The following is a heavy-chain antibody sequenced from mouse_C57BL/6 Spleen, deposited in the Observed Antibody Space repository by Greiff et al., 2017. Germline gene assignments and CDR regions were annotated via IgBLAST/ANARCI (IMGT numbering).Heavy chain of an antibody. CDR2: IDPETGGT. CDR1: GYTFTDYE. CDR3: TVCYGNFDY. Sequence: QVQLQQSGAELVRPGASVTLSCKASGYTFTDYEMHWVKQTPVHGLEWIGAIDPETGGTAYNQKFKGKAILTVDKSSSTAYMELRSLTSEDSAVDCWTVCYGNFDYWGQGTTLTVSS. J-gene: IGHJ2*01. D-gene: IGHD2-1*01. V-gene: IGHV1-15*01.